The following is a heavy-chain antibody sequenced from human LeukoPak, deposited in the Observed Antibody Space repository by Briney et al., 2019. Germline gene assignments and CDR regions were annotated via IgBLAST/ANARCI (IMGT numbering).Heavy chain of an antibody. V-gene: IGHV1-18*01. D-gene: IGHD2-2*01. CDR1: GYTFTSYG. Sequence: ASVKVSCKASGYTFTSYGISWMRQAPGQGLEWMGWISAYNGNTNYAQKLQGRVTMTTDTSTSTAHMELRSLRSDDTAVYYCASLFSGYCSSTSCPSDYWGQGTLVTVSS. J-gene: IGHJ4*02. CDR2: ISAYNGNT. CDR3: ASLFSGYCSSTSCPSDY.